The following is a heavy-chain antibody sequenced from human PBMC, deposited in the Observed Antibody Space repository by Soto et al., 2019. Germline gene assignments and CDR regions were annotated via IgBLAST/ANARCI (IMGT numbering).Heavy chain of an antibody. J-gene: IGHJ4*02. CDR2: MLYSGLT. Sequence: PSETLSLTCSVSGYSVSSSDYYWAWIRQPPGKGLEWIGSMLYSGLTYYNPSLKSRVTLSVDTSKNQFSVRLNSVTASDTAVYYVDSYLSGFNYWGQGALVTVSS. CDR3: DSYLSGFNY. CDR1: GYSVSSSDYY. V-gene: IGHV4-39*01. D-gene: IGHD5-12*01.